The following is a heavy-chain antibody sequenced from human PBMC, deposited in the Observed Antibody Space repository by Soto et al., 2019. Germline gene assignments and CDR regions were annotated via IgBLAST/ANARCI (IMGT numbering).Heavy chain of an antibody. CDR3: AKDIVATPYG. CDR2: ISYDGSNK. V-gene: IGHV3-30*18. D-gene: IGHD5-12*01. Sequence: GGSLRLSCAVSGFTFSSYGMHWVRQAPGKGLEWVAVISYDGSNKYYADSVKGRFTISGDNSKNTLYLQMNSLRAEDTAVYYCAKDIVATPYGGGQGTLVTVSS. CDR1: GFTFSSYG. J-gene: IGHJ4*02.